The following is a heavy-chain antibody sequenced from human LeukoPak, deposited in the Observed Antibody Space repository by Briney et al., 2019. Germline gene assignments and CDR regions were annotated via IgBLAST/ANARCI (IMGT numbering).Heavy chain of an antibody. CDR3: ATLMAHLDY. Sequence: ASVKVSCKAFGYTFTDYHMHWVRQAPGQGREWMGWINPNSGDTNYAQKFQGRVTMTRDTTISTAYMELSRLRSDDTAVFYCATLMAHLDYWGQGTLATVSS. J-gene: IGHJ4*02. CDR2: INPNSGDT. D-gene: IGHD2-8*01. CDR1: GYTFTDYH. V-gene: IGHV1-2*02.